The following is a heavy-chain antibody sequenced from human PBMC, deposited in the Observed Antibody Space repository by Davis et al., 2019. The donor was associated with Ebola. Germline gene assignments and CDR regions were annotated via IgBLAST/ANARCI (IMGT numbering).Heavy chain of an antibody. CDR3: AKDISLILEWLEFDY. Sequence: GGSLRLSCAASGFTFSSYEMNWVRQAPGKGLEWVSYISSSGSTIYYADSVKGRFTISRDNAKNSLYLQMNSLRAEDTAVYYCAKDISLILEWLEFDYWGQGTLVTVSS. V-gene: IGHV3-48*03. J-gene: IGHJ4*02. D-gene: IGHD3-3*01. CDR1: GFTFSSYE. CDR2: ISSSGSTI.